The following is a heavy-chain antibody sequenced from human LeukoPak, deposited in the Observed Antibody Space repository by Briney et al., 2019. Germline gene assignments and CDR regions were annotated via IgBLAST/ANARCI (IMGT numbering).Heavy chain of an antibody. CDR3: ASLRRYYYDSSGFRGY. CDR2: INHSGST. CDR1: GVSFSGYY. Sequence: SETLSLTCAVYGVSFSGYYWSWIRQPPGKGLEWIGEINHSGSTNYNPSLKSRVTISVDTSKNQFSLKLSSVTAADTAVYYCASLRRYYYDSSGFRGYWGQGTLVTVSS. J-gene: IGHJ4*02. D-gene: IGHD3-22*01. V-gene: IGHV4-34*01.